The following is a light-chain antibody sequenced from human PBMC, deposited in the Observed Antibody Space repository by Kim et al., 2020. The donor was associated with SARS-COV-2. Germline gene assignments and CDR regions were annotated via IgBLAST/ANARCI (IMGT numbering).Light chain of an antibody. CDR3: SAYRSSSPFYV. V-gene: IGLV2-14*03. CDR2: DVN. CDR1: SSDIGIYNF. J-gene: IGLJ1*01. Sequence: QSALTQPASVSGSPGQSITISCTGTSSDIGIYNFVSWYQQYPGTAPKLILFDVNKRPSGLSNRFSGSKSGNTASLTISGLQAEDEGDYYCSAYRSSSPFYVFGSGTKVTVL.